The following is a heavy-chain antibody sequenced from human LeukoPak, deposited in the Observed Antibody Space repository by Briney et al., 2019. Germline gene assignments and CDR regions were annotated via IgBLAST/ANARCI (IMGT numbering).Heavy chain of an antibody. Sequence: PGGSLRLSCAASGFSFGTYSMNWVRQAPGKGLEWVSSIGSSPTYTFYAASVKGRFTISRDNAKNSLFLQMNSLTAEDTAVYYCTRDPSDYWGQGTLVTVSS. V-gene: IGHV3-21*06. CDR3: TRDPSDY. CDR1: GFSFGTYS. J-gene: IGHJ4*02. CDR2: IGSSPTYT.